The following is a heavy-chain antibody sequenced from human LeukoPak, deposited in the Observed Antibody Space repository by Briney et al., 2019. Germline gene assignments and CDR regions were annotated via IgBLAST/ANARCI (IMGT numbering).Heavy chain of an antibody. Sequence: SETLSLTCTVSGGSISSYYWSWIRQPAGKGLGWIGRIYPRGSTTYNSSLKSRVTMSADTSKNHFSLKLSSLTAADTAVYYCARGRYCTATTCDAGGDAFDVWGQGTMVTVSS. V-gene: IGHV4-4*07. CDR3: ARGRYCTATTCDAGGDAFDV. CDR1: GGSISSYY. CDR2: IYPRGST. J-gene: IGHJ3*01. D-gene: IGHD2-2*01.